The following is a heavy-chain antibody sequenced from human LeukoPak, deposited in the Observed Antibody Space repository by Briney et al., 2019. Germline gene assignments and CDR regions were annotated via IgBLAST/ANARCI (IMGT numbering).Heavy chain of an antibody. D-gene: IGHD3-10*01. CDR2: ISAYNANT. CDR3: ARVPKPLWFGGKSKAGREYYFDY. J-gene: IGHJ4*02. V-gene: IGHV1-18*04. CDR1: GYTFTSYG. Sequence: ASVKVSYKASGYTFTSYGISWVRQAPGQGLEWMGWISAYNANTNYAQKLQGRVTMTTDTSTSTAYMELRSLRSDDTAVYYCARVPKPLWFGGKSKAGREYYFDYWGQGTLVTVSS.